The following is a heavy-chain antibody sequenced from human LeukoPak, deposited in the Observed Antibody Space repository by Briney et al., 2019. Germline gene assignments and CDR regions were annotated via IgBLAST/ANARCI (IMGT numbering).Heavy chain of an antibody. CDR3: AKEGYYDSSGYYDY. J-gene: IGHJ4*02. CDR1: GFTFSSYG. D-gene: IGHD3-22*01. Sequence: GGSLRLSCAASGFTFSSYGMHWVRQAPGKGLEWVVVISYDGSNKYYADSVKGRFTISRDNSKNTLYLQMNSLRAEDTAVYYCAKEGYYDSSGYYDYWGQGTLVTVSS. CDR2: ISYDGSNK. V-gene: IGHV3-30*18.